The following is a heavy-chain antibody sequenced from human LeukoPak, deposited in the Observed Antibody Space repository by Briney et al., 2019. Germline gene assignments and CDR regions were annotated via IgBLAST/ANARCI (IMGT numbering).Heavy chain of an antibody. Sequence: ASVKVSCKASGYTFTGYYMHWVRQAPGQGLEWMGWINPNSRGTNYAQKFQGRVTMTRDTSISTAYMELSRLRSDDTAVYYCARDVGLGGYDLGANFDYWGQGTLVTVSS. CDR1: GYTFTGYY. CDR3: ARDVGLGGYDLGANFDY. D-gene: IGHD5-12*01. J-gene: IGHJ4*02. CDR2: INPNSRGT. V-gene: IGHV1-2*02.